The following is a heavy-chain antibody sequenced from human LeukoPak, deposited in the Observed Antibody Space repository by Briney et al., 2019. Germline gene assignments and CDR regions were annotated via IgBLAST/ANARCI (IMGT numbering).Heavy chain of an antibody. J-gene: IGHJ4*02. CDR2: IGWDGDAT. V-gene: IGHV3-43*01. CDR1: GFTFDDYI. CDR3: AKGAEYCGGDCYLTGDYFDY. D-gene: IGHD2-21*02. Sequence: PGGSLRLSCVASGFTFDDYIMHWVRQAPGKGLEWVSLIGWDGDATYYADSVKGRFTISRDNSKNSLYLQMNSLRTEDTALYYCAKGAEYCGGDCYLTGDYFDYWGQGTLVTVSS.